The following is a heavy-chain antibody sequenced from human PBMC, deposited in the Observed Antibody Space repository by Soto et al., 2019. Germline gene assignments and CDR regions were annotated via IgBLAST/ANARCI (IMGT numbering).Heavy chain of an antibody. CDR3: ARLSGCSSTSCYTHMDV. D-gene: IGHD2-2*02. J-gene: IGHJ6*02. CDR2: IYPGDSDT. V-gene: IGHV5-51*01. Sequence: GESLKISCKGSGYSFTSYWIGWVRQMPGKGLEWMGIIYPGDSDTRYSPSFQGQVTISADKSISTAYLQWSSLRASDTAMYYCARLSGCSSTSCYTHMDVWGQGTTVTVSS. CDR1: GYSFTSYW.